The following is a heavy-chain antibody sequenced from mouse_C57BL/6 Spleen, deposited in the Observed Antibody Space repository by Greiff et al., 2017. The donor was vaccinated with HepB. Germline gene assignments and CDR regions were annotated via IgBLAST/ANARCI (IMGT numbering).Heavy chain of an antibody. Sequence: VHLVESGAELVRPGTSVKVSCKASGYAFTNYLIEWVKQRPGQGLEWIGVINPGSGGTNYNEKFKGKATLTADKSSSTAYMQLSSLTSEDSAVYFCARYDGSLDYWGQGTTLTVSS. V-gene: IGHV1-54*01. CDR3: ARYDGSLDY. CDR2: INPGSGGT. J-gene: IGHJ2*01. D-gene: IGHD2-3*01. CDR1: GYAFTNYL.